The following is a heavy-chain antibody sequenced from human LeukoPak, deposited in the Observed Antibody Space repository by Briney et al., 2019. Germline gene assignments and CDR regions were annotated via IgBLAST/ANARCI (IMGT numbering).Heavy chain of an antibody. D-gene: IGHD3-10*01. J-gene: IGHJ6*02. Sequence: ASVKVSCKASGYTFTGYYMHWVRQAPGQGLGWMGWINPNSGGTNYAQKFQGRVTMTRDTSISTAYMELSRLRSDDTAVYYCAITMVRGAPLGMDVWGQGTTVTVSS. CDR2: INPNSGGT. CDR1: GYTFTGYY. V-gene: IGHV1-2*02. CDR3: AITMVRGAPLGMDV.